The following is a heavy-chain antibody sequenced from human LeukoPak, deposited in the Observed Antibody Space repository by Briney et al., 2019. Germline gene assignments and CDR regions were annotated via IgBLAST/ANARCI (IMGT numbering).Heavy chain of an antibody. CDR2: ISNTGRAT. V-gene: IGHV3-23*01. J-gene: IGHJ5*02. CDR1: RFTFSSYS. CDR3: AHQVPPNDEFFDH. Sequence: PGGSLRLSCVASRFTFSSYSMHWVRQAPGEGLEWLSGISNTGRATDYTDPIKGRFTISRDNSKNTVFLQMNSLRAEDTAEYFCAHQVPPNDEFFDHWGQGTLVTVSS.